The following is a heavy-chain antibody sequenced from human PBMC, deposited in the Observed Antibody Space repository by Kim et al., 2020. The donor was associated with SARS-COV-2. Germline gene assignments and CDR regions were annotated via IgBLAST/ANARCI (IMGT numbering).Heavy chain of an antibody. CDR2: IYPGDSDT. J-gene: IGHJ3*02. CDR1: GYSFTSYW. D-gene: IGHD3-22*01. Sequence: GESLKISCKGSGYSFTSYWIGWVRQMPGKGLEWMGIIYPGDSDTRYSPSFQGQVTISADKSISTAYLQWSSLKASDTAMYYCALSYDSSGYYIGAFDIWGQGTMVTVS. V-gene: IGHV5-51*01. CDR3: ALSYDSSGYYIGAFDI.